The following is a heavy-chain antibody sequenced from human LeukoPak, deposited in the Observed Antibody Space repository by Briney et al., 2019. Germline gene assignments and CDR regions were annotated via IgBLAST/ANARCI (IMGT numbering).Heavy chain of an antibody. CDR3: ARDWFAD. CDR2: INSGGTII. CDR1: GFTFSSNE. V-gene: IGHV3-48*03. Sequence: QAGGSLRLSCAASGFTFSSNEMNWVRQAPGEGLEWVSYINSGGTIIYYADSVKGRFTISRDNAKNSLYLQMNSLRAEDTAIYYCARDWFADWGQGTLVIVSS. J-gene: IGHJ4*02.